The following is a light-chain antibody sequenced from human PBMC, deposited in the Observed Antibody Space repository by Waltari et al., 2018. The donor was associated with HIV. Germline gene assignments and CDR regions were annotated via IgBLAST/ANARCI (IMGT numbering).Light chain of an antibody. CDR2: RNN. V-gene: IGLV1-47*01. CDR3: AAWDTSLSGSVV. CDR1: SSNIGSNY. Sequence: QSVLTQPPSASGTPGQGVTISCSGPSSNIGSNYVYWYHQLPGTAPKLLIYRNNQRPSGVPDRFSGSQSGTSASLAISGLRSEDEADYYCAAWDTSLSGSVVFGGGTKLTVL. J-gene: IGLJ2*01.